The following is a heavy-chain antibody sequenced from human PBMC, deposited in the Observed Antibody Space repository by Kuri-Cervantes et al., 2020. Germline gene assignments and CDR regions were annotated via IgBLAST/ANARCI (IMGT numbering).Heavy chain of an antibody. J-gene: IGHJ4*02. D-gene: IGHD5-12*01. V-gene: IGHV4-31*03. CDR3: STRYGLVEIVATTGFDY. CDR2: IYYSEST. Sequence: SETLSLTCTVSGGSISSGGYYWSWIRQHPGKGLEWIGYIYYSESTYYNPSLKSRVTISVDTSKNQFSLKLRSVTAADTAVYYCSTRYGLVEIVATTGFDYWGQGTLVTVSS. CDR1: GGSISSGGYY.